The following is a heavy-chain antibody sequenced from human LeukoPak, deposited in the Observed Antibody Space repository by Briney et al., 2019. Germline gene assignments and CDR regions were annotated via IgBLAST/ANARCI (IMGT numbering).Heavy chain of an antibody. CDR2: ISYDGSNK. Sequence: GGSLRLSCAASGFPFSSYAMHWVRQAPGKGLEWVAVISYDGSNKYYADSVKGRFTISRDNSKNTLYLHMISLRAEDTAVYYCARDQWELPLDYWGQGTLVTVSS. CDR1: GFPFSSYA. D-gene: IGHD1-26*01. CDR3: ARDQWELPLDY. J-gene: IGHJ4*02. V-gene: IGHV3-30-3*01.